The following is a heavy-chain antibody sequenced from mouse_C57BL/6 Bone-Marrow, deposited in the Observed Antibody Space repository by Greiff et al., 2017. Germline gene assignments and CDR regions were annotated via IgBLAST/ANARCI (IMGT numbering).Heavy chain of an antibody. CDR2: VYPYNGGT. CDR1: GFTFTDYY. J-gene: IGHJ4*01. Sequence: VQLQQSGPVLVKPGPSVKISCKASGFTFTDYYMHWVKQSHGKSLEWIGLVYPYNGGTSYNQKFKCKDTLTVDPSSSTDYMELTSLTSEDSSVYYCARGGAFYDGYYNYAMDYGGQGTSVLVSS. V-gene: IGHV1-36*01. D-gene: IGHD2-3*01. CDR3: ARGGAFYDGYYNYAMDY.